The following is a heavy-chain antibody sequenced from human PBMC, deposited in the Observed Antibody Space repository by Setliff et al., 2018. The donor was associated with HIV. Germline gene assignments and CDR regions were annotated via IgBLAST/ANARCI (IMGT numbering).Heavy chain of an antibody. CDR3: ARDRVVGATLDPLDL. D-gene: IGHD1-26*01. Sequence: SVKVSCKTTGGTFNIFSITWVRQAPGQGLEWMGGIIPVFGPPNYAKKFQFRLTITADESTNTAYMELSSLKSEDTAVYYCARDRVVGATLDPLDLWGQGTMVTVSS. CDR2: IIPVFGPP. J-gene: IGHJ3*01. CDR1: GGTFNIFS. V-gene: IGHV1-69*13.